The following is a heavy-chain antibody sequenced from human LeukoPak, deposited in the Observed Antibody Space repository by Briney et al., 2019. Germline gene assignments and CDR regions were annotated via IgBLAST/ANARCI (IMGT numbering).Heavy chain of an antibody. Sequence: SETLSLTCTVSGGTIRSSTYNWGWIRQPPGKGLERIGSIYYSGNTYYNPYLKSRLTISVDTSKNQFSLRLSSVTAADTAVYYCATQAVAGTFDIWGQGTMVTVSS. CDR2: IYYSGNT. J-gene: IGHJ3*02. CDR1: GGTIRSSTYN. V-gene: IGHV4-39*01. CDR3: ATQAVAGTFDI. D-gene: IGHD6-19*01.